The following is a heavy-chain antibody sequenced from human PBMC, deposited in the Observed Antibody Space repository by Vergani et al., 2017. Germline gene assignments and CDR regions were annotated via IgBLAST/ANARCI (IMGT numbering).Heavy chain of an antibody. V-gene: IGHV4-61*10. Sequence: QLQLQESGPGLVKPSETLSLTCTVSGGSISSSSYYWSWIRQPAGKGLEWIGYIYYSGSTNYNPSLKSRVTISVDTSKKQFSLKLSSVTAADKAVYYCARDIRLWPGDYYMDVWGEGTTVTVSS. CDR3: ARDIRLWPGDYYMDV. J-gene: IGHJ6*03. CDR1: GGSISSSSYY. CDR2: IYYSGST. D-gene: IGHD5-18*01.